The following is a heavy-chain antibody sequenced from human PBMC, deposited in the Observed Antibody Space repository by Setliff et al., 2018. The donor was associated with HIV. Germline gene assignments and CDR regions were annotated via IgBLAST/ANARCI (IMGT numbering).Heavy chain of an antibody. D-gene: IGHD3-10*01. J-gene: IGHJ6*03. CDR3: ARDRGISGSLGYYYYYMDV. Sequence: ASVKVSCKASGYTFTSYGISWVRQAPGQGLEWMGWISAYNGNTNYAQKLQGRVTMTTDTSTSTAYMELRSLGSDDTAVYYCARDRGISGSLGYYYYYMDVWGKGTTVTVSS. CDR1: GYTFTSYG. CDR2: ISAYNGNT. V-gene: IGHV1-18*01.